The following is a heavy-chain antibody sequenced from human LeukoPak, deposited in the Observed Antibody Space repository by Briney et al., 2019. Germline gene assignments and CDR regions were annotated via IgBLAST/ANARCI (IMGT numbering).Heavy chain of an antibody. CDR3: ARVGGSSPLGDYFDY. CDR1: GYTFTGYG. J-gene: IGHJ4*02. D-gene: IGHD1-26*01. V-gene: IGHV1-18*01. CDR2: ISAYNGNT. Sequence: ASVKVSCKASGYTFTGYGISWVRQAPGQGLEWMGWISAYNGNTNYAQKLQGRVTMTTDTSTSTAYMELRSLRSDDTAVYYCARVGGSSPLGDYFDYWGQGTLVTVSS.